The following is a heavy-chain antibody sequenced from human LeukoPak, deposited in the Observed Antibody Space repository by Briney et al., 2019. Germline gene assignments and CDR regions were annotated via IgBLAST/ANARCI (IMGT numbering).Heavy chain of an antibody. Sequence: GGSLRLSCAASGFIFSSAWMTWVRQAPGKGLEWVGHIENKSNGETTDYAAPVKGRFIISRDDSKNTLYLQMNSLRTEDTAVYYCARGLCTSTSCYQGPFDFWGQGTLVTVSS. J-gene: IGHJ4*02. D-gene: IGHD2-2*01. V-gene: IGHV3-15*04. CDR2: IENKSNGETT. CDR1: GFIFSSAW. CDR3: ARGLCTSTSCYQGPFDF.